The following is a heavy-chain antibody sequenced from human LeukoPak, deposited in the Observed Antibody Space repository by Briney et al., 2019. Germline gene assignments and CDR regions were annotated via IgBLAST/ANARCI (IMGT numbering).Heavy chain of an antibody. Sequence: PGGSLRLSCAASGFTFCNHWMSWVRQAPGKGLEWVANIRQDGAEKYYVDSVKGRFTISRDNAKNSVYLEMNSLRVEDTAVYFCARAPYFESSGPLWGQGTLVTVSS. V-gene: IGHV3-7*01. CDR2: IRQDGAEK. J-gene: IGHJ4*02. CDR3: ARAPYFESSGPL. CDR1: GFTFCNHW. D-gene: IGHD3-22*01.